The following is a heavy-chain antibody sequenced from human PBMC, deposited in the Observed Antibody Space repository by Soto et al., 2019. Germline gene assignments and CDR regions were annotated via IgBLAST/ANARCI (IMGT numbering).Heavy chain of an antibody. V-gene: IGHV4-31*03. CDR1: GGSISSGGYY. J-gene: IGHJ6*02. Sequence: PSETLSLTCTVSGGSISSGGYYWSWIRQHPGKGLEWIGYIYYSGSTYYNPSLKSRVTISVDTSKNQFSLKLSSVTAADTAVYYCARVWLHFIRGMDVWGQGTTVTVSS. CDR3: ARVWLHFIRGMDV. CDR2: IYYSGST. D-gene: IGHD5-12*01.